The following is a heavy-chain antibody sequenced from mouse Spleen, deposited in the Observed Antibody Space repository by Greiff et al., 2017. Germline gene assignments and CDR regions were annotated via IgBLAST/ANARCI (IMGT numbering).Heavy chain of an antibody. D-gene: IGHD3-2*01. CDR1: GYTFTDYY. V-gene: IGHV1-19*01. J-gene: IGHJ4*01. CDR3: ARTARAAMDY. Sequence: DVQLQESGPVLVKPGASVKMSCKASGYTFTDYYMNWVKQSHGKSLEWIGVINPYNGGTSYNQKFKGKATLTVDKSSSTAYMELNSLTSEDSAVYYCARTARAAMDYWGQGTSVTVSS. CDR2: INPYNGGT.